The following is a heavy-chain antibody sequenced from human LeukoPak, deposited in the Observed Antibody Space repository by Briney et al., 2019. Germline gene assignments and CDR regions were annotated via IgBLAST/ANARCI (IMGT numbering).Heavy chain of an antibody. J-gene: IGHJ3*02. CDR2: INPNSGGT. D-gene: IGHD6-19*01. V-gene: IGHV1-2*04. Sequence: GASMKVSCKASGYTFTGYYMHWVRQAPGQGLEWMGWINPNSGGTNYAQKFQGWVTMTRDTSISTAYMELSRLRSDDTAVYYCARPAGIAVAGDAFDIWGQGTMVTVSS. CDR1: GYTFTGYY. CDR3: ARPAGIAVAGDAFDI.